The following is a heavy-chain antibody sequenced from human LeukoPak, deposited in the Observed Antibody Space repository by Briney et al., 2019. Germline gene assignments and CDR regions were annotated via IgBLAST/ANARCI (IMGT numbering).Heavy chain of an antibody. V-gene: IGHV1-3*03. Sequence: GASVKVSCKASGYTFTSYAMHWVRQAPGQRLEWMGWINAGNGNTKYSQEFQGRVTITRDTSASTAYMELSSLRSEDTAVYYCARATMVRGVIITPDLGYWGQGTLVTVSS. CDR2: INAGNGNT. J-gene: IGHJ4*02. CDR3: ARATMVRGVIITPDLGY. D-gene: IGHD3-10*01. CDR1: GYTFTSYA.